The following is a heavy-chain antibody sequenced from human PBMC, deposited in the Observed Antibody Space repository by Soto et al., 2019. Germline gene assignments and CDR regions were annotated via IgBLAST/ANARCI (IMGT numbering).Heavy chain of an antibody. D-gene: IGHD6-6*01. CDR3: ATGRSSSFGNYYYYGMDV. Sequence: QVQLQESGPGLVKPSETLSLTCTVSGGSISSYYWSWIRQPPGKGLEWIGYIYYSGSTNYNPSLKSRVTISVDTSKNQFSLKLSSVTAADTAVYYCATGRSSSFGNYYYYGMDVWGQGTTVTVSS. CDR2: IYYSGST. CDR1: GGSISSYY. V-gene: IGHV4-59*01. J-gene: IGHJ6*02.